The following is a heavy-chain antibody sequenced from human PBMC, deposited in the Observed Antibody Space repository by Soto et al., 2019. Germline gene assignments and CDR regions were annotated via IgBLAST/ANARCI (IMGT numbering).Heavy chain of an antibody. V-gene: IGHV3-23*01. CDR1: GFTFRTYA. CDR2: FSVRAGST. J-gene: IGHJ4*02. CDR3: AKGVGCGGDCYSASQPRFDY. Sequence: GGSLRPSCAASGFTFRTYAMSWVGKAPGKGLEWVSAFSVRAGSTYTADSAKARSTIPRNNSKKTLYLRMNSLRAEDTAVYYCAKGVGCGGDCYSASQPRFDYWGQGTLVTVSS. D-gene: IGHD2-21*02.